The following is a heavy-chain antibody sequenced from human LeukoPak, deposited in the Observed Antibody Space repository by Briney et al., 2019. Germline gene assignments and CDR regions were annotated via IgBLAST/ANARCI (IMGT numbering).Heavy chain of an antibody. Sequence: NRGESLKISCKGSGYSFTSYWIGWVRQMPGRGLEWMGIIYPGDSDTRYSPSFQGQVTISADKSISTAYLQWSSLKASDTAMYYCAARPKTTVVTYNDAFDIWGQGTMVTVSS. CDR3: AARPKTTVVTYNDAFDI. V-gene: IGHV5-51*01. D-gene: IGHD4-23*01. CDR1: GYSFTSYW. J-gene: IGHJ3*02. CDR2: IYPGDSDT.